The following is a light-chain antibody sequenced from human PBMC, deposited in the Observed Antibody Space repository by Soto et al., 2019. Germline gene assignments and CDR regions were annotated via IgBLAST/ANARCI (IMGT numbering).Light chain of an antibody. CDR1: HSVFDSSYKKNL. J-gene: IGKJ4*01. Sequence: DIVMTQSPDSLAVSLGERATINCKTTHSVFDSSYKKNLLAWYQQKPGQPPRLLIYWASTRESGVPDRFSGSGSGTEFTLTISSLQSEDFAVYYCQQYNNWPLTFGGGTKVDMK. CDR2: WAS. V-gene: IGKV4-1*01. CDR3: QQYNNWPLT.